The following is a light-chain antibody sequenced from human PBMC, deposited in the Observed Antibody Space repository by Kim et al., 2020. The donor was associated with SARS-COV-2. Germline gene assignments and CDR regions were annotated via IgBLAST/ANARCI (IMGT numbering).Light chain of an antibody. J-gene: IGKJ2*01. Sequence: SASVGDSVPITCRASHSISRNLNWYQQKPGKAPNLLIYAVSKLQSGVPSRFTGSGSGTDFTLTISSLHPEDFASYYCQQTYDPPYTFGQGTKLEIK. CDR2: AVS. V-gene: IGKV1-39*01. CDR1: HSISRN. CDR3: QQTYDPPYT.